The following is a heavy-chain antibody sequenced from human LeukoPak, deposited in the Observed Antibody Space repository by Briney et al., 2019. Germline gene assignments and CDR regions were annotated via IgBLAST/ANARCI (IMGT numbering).Heavy chain of an antibody. CDR2: IRSKAYGGTT. CDR3: TRDLSWSFDS. CDR1: GFTFSSYS. V-gene: IGHV3-49*04. D-gene: IGHD6-13*01. Sequence: GGSLRLSCAASGFTFSSYSMNWVRQAPGKGLEWVGFIRSKAYGGTTEYAASVEGRFTISRDDSKSIAYLQMISPKTEDTAVYYCTRDLSWSFDSWGQGTLVTVSS. J-gene: IGHJ4*02.